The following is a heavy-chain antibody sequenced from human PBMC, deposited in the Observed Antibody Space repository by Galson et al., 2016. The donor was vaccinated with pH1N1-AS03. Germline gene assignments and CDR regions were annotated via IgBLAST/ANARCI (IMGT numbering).Heavy chain of an antibody. V-gene: IGHV3-23*05. CDR2: IDNGAFNT. J-gene: IGHJ4*02. CDR3: AKGLFDNYAGYFEY. D-gene: IGHD4-23*01. Sequence: LRLSCAASGFSFSSYAMGWVRQTPGRGLECLSTIDNGAFNTYYKDYLEGRFTISRDNSKNTLYLHMNSLRADDTALYYCAKGLFDNYAGYFEYWGQGIVVTVSS. CDR1: GFSFSSYA.